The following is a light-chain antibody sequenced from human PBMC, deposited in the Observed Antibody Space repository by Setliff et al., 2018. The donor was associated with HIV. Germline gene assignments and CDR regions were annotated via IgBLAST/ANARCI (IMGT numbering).Light chain of an antibody. CDR2: GYN. CDR3: QSYDSRLSGYV. V-gene: IGLV1-40*01. Sequence: QSVLTQPPSLSGAPGQRVTISCTGSSSNIGAGYDVHWYKQSPGTAPKLLIYGYNNRPSGVPDRFSGSKSGTSASLAITGLQAEDEADYYCQSYDSRLSGYVFGTGTKVTVL. J-gene: IGLJ1*01. CDR1: SSNIGAGYD.